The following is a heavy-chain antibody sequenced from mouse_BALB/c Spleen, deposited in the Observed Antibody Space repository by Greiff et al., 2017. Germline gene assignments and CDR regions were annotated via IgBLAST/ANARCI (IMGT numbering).Heavy chain of an antibody. D-gene: IGHD1-1*01. V-gene: IGHV1-63*02. Sequence: VQRVESGAELVRPGTSVKMSCKAAGYTFTNYWIGWVKQRPGHGLEWIGDIYPGGGYTNYNEKFKGKATLTADTSSSTAYMQLSSLTSEDSAIYYCARSRYYGSRGYAMDYWGQGTSVTVSS. J-gene: IGHJ4*01. CDR1: GYTFTNYW. CDR3: ARSRYYGSRGYAMDY. CDR2: IYPGGGYT.